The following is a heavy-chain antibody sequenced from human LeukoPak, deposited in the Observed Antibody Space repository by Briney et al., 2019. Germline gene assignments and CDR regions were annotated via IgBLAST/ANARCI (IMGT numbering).Heavy chain of an antibody. V-gene: IGHV1-69*06. Sequence: SVKVSCKASGGTFSSDAISWVRQAPGQGLEWMGGIIPIFGTANYAQKFQGRVTITADKSTSTAYMELSSLRSEDTAVYYCAREGAYGGYAGYWGQGTLVTVSS. CDR3: AREGAYGGYAGY. CDR2: IIPIFGTA. D-gene: IGHD4-17*01. J-gene: IGHJ4*02. CDR1: GGTFSSDA.